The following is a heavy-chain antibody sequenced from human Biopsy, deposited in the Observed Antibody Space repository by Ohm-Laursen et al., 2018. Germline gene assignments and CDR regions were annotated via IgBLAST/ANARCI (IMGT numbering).Heavy chain of an antibody. D-gene: IGHD5-18*01. V-gene: IGHV4-59*07. CDR1: DGSINSYY. CDR2: IYYSGST. J-gene: IGHJ4*02. CDR3: ARGSSYGYDFDY. Sequence: SDTLSLTCTVSDGSINSYYWNWIRQPPGKRLAWIGNIYYSGSTNFNPSLKSRVTISVDTSKNQLSLKLSSVTAADTAVYFCARGSSYGYDFDYWGQGTLVAVSS.